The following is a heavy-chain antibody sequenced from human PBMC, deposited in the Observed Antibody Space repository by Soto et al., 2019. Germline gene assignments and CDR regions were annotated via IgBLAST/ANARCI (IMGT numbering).Heavy chain of an antibody. V-gene: IGHV3-15*07. Sequence: GSLRLSCAASGFTFSNAWLDWVRQAPGKRLEWVGRIKSKTDGGTTDYDAPVKGRFTISRDDSKNTLYLQMNSLKTEDTAVYYCTTDPVTMIVVVPSSGWGQGP. D-gene: IGHD3-22*01. CDR2: IKSKTDGGTT. CDR3: TTDPVTMIVVVPSSG. CDR1: GFTFSNAW. J-gene: IGHJ4*02.